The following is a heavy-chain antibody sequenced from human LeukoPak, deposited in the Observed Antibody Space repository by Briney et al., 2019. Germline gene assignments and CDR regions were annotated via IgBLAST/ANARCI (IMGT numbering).Heavy chain of an antibody. CDR2: IYYSGST. CDR1: GGSISSSSYY. D-gene: IGHD3-3*01. Sequence: SETLSLTCTVSGGSISSSSYYWGWIRQPPGKGLEWIGSIYYSGSTYYNPSLKSRVTISVDTSKNQFSLKLSSVTAADTPVYYCAKTDFWSGSLFDPWGQGTLVTVSS. J-gene: IGHJ5*02. V-gene: IGHV4-39*01. CDR3: AKTDFWSGSLFDP.